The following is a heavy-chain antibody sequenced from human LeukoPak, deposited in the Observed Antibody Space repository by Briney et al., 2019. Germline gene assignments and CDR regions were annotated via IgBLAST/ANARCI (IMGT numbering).Heavy chain of an antibody. J-gene: IGHJ6*03. CDR2: INPNSGGT. CDR1: GYTFTGYY. D-gene: IGHD3-9*01. V-gene: IGHV1-2*02. CDR3: ARDIGRRDILTGDDHYYYMDV. Sequence: ASLKVSCKASGYTFTGYYMHWVRQAPGQGLEWMGWINPNSGGTNYAQKFQGRVTMTRDTSISTAYMELSSLRSDDTAVYYCARDIGRRDILTGDDHYYYMDVWGKGTTVTVSS.